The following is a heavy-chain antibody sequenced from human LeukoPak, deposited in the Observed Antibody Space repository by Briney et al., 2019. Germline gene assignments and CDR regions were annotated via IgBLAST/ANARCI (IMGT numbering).Heavy chain of an antibody. CDR2: IIPIFGTA. CDR3: ARDRRIAAAGTDPYYYFFYMDV. D-gene: IGHD6-13*01. Sequence: PVKVSCKASGGTFSSYAISWVRQAPGQGLEWMGGIIPIFGTANYAQKFQGRVTITADESTSTAYMELSSLRSEDTAVYYCARDRRIAAAGTDPYYYFFYMDVWGKGTTVTVSS. J-gene: IGHJ6*03. V-gene: IGHV1-69*13. CDR1: GGTFSSYA.